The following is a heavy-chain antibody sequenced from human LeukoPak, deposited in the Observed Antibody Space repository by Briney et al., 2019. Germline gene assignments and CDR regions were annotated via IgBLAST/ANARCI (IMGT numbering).Heavy chain of an antibody. D-gene: IGHD6-19*01. J-gene: IGHJ4*02. CDR3: AKDQVAVGWTSFDY. V-gene: IGHV3-30*18. CDR2: ISYDGSNK. CDR1: GFTFSSYG. Sequence: PGGSLRLSCAASGFTFSSYGMHWVRQAPGKGLEWVAVISYDGSNKYYADSVKGRFTISRDNSKNTLYLQMNSLRAEDTAVYYCAKDQVAVGWTSFDYWGQGTLVTVS.